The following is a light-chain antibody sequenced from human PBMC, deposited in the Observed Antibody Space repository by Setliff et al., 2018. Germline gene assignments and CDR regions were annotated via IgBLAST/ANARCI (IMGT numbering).Light chain of an antibody. V-gene: IGLV2-14*03. Sequence: QSVLTQPPSASGSPGQSVTVSCTGTSSDVGNYDFVSWYQQHPGKAPKLMIYDVSNRPSGVSNRFSGSKSGNTASLTISGLQAEDEADYYCSSYTSSSAQVFGTGTKVTVL. CDR2: DVS. CDR1: SSDVGNYDF. J-gene: IGLJ1*01. CDR3: SSYTSSSAQV.